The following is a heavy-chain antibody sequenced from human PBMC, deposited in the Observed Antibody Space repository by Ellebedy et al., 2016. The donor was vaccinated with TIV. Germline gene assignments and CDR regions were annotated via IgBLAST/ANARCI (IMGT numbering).Heavy chain of an antibody. Sequence: AASVKVSCKASGYIFTNYDVHWVRQPPGQRLEWMGWINAGNGNTKHSQKFQGRVTFTRDTSASTAYMELSSLRSEDTAVYYCARSVTAIDYWGQGTLVTVSS. V-gene: IGHV1-3*01. J-gene: IGHJ4*02. CDR3: ARSVTAIDY. D-gene: IGHD2-21*02. CDR1: GYIFTNYD. CDR2: INAGNGNT.